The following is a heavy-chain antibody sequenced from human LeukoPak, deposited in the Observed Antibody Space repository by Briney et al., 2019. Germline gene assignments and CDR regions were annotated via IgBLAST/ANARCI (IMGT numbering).Heavy chain of an antibody. D-gene: IGHD6-19*01. Sequence: GGSLRLSCSASGFTFSSYAMHWVRQAPGKGLEYVSAVSHDGVTTYYADSVKGRFTIFRDNSKNTLYLQMSSLRAEDTAVYYCVTLAVAGYWGQGTVVTVSS. J-gene: IGHJ4*02. CDR2: VSHDGVTT. CDR3: VTLAVAGY. CDR1: GFTFSSYA. V-gene: IGHV3-64D*09.